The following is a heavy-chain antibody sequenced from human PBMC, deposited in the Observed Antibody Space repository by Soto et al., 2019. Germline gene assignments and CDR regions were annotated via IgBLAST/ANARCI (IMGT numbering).Heavy chain of an antibody. Sequence: QVQLQESGPGLVKPSQTLSLTCTVSGGSISSGGYYWSWIRQHPGKGLEWIGYIYYSGSTYYNPSRKRRVTISVDTSKTQFPQKLSSVTAADTAVYYCARGGRRSPGMDVWGQGTTVTVSS. V-gene: IGHV4-31*03. J-gene: IGHJ6*02. CDR1: GGSISSGGYY. CDR2: IYYSGST. CDR3: ARGGRRSPGMDV.